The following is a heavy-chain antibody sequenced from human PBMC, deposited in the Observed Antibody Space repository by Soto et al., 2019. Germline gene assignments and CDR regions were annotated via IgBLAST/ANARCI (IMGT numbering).Heavy chain of an antibody. CDR2: INHSGST. J-gene: IGHJ4*02. D-gene: IGHD7-27*01. V-gene: IGHV4-34*01. Sequence: QVQLQQWGAGLLKPSETLSLTCAVYGGSFSGYYWNWIRQPPGKGLEWIGEINHSGSTNYNRSLKSRVTISVDTSKNQFSLKLSSVTAADTAVYYCAIGWGRIFDYWGQGTLVTVSS. CDR3: AIGWGRIFDY. CDR1: GGSFSGYY.